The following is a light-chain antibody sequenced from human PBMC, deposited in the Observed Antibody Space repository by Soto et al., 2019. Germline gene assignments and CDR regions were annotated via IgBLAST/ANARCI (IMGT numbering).Light chain of an antibody. CDR2: SNN. J-gene: IGLJ2*01. CDR1: SSNIGSNT. CDR3: RAWDDSLNATV. V-gene: IGLV1-44*01. Sequence: QSVLTQPPSASGTPGQRVTISCSGSSSNIGSNTVNWYQQLPGTAPKLLIYSNNQRPSGGPDRFSGSKSGTSASLAISGLQSEDEADYYCRAWDDSLNATVFGGGTQLTVL.